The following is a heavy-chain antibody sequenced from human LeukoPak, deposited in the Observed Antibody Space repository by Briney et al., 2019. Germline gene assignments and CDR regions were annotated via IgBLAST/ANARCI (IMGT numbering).Heavy chain of an antibody. CDR2: ISAYNGNT. Sequence: GASVKVSCKASGYTFTSYGISWVRQAPGQGLEWMGWISAYNGNTNYAQKLQGRVTVTTDTSTSTAYMELRSLRSDDTAVYYCARGMEDLWLVPYYFDYWGQGTLVTVSS. CDR3: ARGMEDLWLVPYYFDY. J-gene: IGHJ4*02. D-gene: IGHD6-19*01. V-gene: IGHV1-18*01. CDR1: GYTFTSYG.